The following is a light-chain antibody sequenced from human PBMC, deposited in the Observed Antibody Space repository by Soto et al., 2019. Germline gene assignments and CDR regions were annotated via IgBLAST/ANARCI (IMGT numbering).Light chain of an antibody. Sequence: DGVMTQSPLSLPVTLGQPASISCRSSQSLVFRSGNIYLTWFQQSPGHAPRRLIYKVSDRESGVPDRCSGSGSDTNFTLRIRRVEPEDVGVYFCMQGTHWPFTFGQGTKLEIK. CDR2: KVS. CDR3: MQGTHWPFT. J-gene: IGKJ2*01. CDR1: QSLVFRSGNIY. V-gene: IGKV2-30*01.